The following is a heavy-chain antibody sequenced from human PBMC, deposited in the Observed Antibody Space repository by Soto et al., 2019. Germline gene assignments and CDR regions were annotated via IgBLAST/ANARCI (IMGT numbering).Heavy chain of an antibody. CDR3: ARTVRNYYDSSGPYYFDY. J-gene: IGHJ4*02. Sequence: PTLVNPTQTLTLTCTFSGFSLSTSGMRVSWIRQPPGKALEWLARIHWDDDKFYSTSLKTRLTISKDTSKNQVVLTMTNMDPVDTATYYCARTVRNYYDSSGPYYFDYWGQGTLVTVSS. D-gene: IGHD3-22*01. CDR1: GFSLSTSGMR. V-gene: IGHV2-70*04. CDR2: IHWDDDK.